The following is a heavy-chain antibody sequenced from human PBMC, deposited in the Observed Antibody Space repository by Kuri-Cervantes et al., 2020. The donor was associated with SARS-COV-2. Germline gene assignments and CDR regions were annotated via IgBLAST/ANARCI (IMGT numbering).Heavy chain of an antibody. J-gene: IGHJ4*02. CDR3: ARGPWRGYIWGSFPMDY. V-gene: IGHV4-39*07. CDR1: GGSISSSSYY. D-gene: IGHD3-16*01. CDR2: IYYSGST. Sequence: SETLSLTCTVSGGSISSSSYYWGWIRQPPGKGLEWIGSIYYSGSTYYNPSLKSRVTISVDTSKNQFSLKLSSVTAADTAVYYCARGPWRGYIWGSFPMDYWGQGTLVTVSS.